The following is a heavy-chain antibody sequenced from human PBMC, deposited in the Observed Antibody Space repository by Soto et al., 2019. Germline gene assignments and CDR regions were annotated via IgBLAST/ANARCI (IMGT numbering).Heavy chain of an antibody. Sequence: GGSLRLSCAASGFTLPNYPLSWVRRAPGKGLEWVSDLSGSGANSHYADSVKGRFTISRDDSKNTLFLQMNSLRAEDTAVYYCARAAFGILRYYFDYWGQGALVTVSS. CDR1: GFTLPNYP. D-gene: IGHD3-3*01. J-gene: IGHJ4*02. V-gene: IGHV3-23*01. CDR3: ARAAFGILRYYFDY. CDR2: LSGSGANS.